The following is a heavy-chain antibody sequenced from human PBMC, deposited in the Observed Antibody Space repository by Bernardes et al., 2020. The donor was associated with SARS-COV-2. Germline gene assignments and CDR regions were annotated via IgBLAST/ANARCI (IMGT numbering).Heavy chain of an antibody. J-gene: IGHJ6*02. V-gene: IGHV3-33*01. CDR1: GFTFSSYG. CDR3: ARDNSSSWVENGMDV. D-gene: IGHD6-13*01. CDR2: IWYDGSNK. Sequence: GGSLRLSCAASGFTFSSYGMHWVRQAPGKGLEWVAVIWYDGSNKYYADSVKGRFTISRDNSKNTLYLQMNSLRAEDTAVYYCARDNSSSWVENGMDVWGQGTTVTVSS.